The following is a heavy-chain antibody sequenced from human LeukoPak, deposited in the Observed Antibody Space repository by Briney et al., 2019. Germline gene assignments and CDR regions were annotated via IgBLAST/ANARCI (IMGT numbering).Heavy chain of an antibody. J-gene: IGHJ4*02. CDR3: ARGRSGYYGSGSYYNGGRSFDY. V-gene: IGHV4-59*08. Sequence: SETLSLTCTVSGGSISGYYWSWVRQPPGKGLEWVAYIHYSGTTNYNPSLKSRVTISVDTSQNQFSLSLSSVTAADTAVYYCARGRSGYYGSGSYYNGGRSFDYWGQGTLVTVSS. D-gene: IGHD3-10*01. CDR2: IHYSGTT. CDR1: GGSISGYY.